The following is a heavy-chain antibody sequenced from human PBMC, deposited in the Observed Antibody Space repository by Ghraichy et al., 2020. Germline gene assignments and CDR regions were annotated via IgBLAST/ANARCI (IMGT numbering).Heavy chain of an antibody. J-gene: IGHJ4*02. CDR2: LSAMTGST. D-gene: IGHD2-21*01. V-gene: IGHV3-23*01. Sequence: GGSLRLSCAASGFTFSSHGMSWVRQAPGRGLEWVSSLSAMTGSTYFADSVKGRFNISRDDSKTTVYLQMSSLRVEDTAMYYCAKESPWGGSYYDFWGRGTLVTVAS. CDR1: GFTFSSHG. CDR3: AKESPWGGSYYDF.